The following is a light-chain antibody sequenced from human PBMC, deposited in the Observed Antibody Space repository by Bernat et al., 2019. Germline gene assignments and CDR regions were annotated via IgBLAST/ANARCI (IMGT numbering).Light chain of an antibody. Sequence: QSALTQPPSASGSPGQSVTVPCTGTSSDVGAYNYVSWYQQYPGKAPKLIIYEIHKRPSGVPDRFSGSKSGNTAFLTVSGLQAEDEADYYCSSNVCLSNYLFGGWTQVTVL. V-gene: IGLV2-8*01. CDR1: SSDVGAYNY. CDR3: SSNVCLSNYL. CDR2: EIH. J-gene: IGLJ1*01.